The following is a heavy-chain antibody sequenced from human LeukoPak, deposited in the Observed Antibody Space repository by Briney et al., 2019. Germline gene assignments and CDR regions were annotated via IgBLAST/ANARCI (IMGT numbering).Heavy chain of an antibody. CDR2: ISGSGGST. V-gene: IGHV3-23*01. Sequence: PGGSLRLSCAASGFTFSSYAMSWVRQAPGKGLEWVSAISGSGGSTYYADSVKGRFTISRDNAKNSLYLQMNSLRAEDTAVYYCARDPTYYYDSSDYFSLRYAFDIWGQGTMVTVSS. CDR3: ARDPTYYYDSSDYFSLRYAFDI. J-gene: IGHJ3*02. CDR1: GFTFSSYA. D-gene: IGHD3-22*01.